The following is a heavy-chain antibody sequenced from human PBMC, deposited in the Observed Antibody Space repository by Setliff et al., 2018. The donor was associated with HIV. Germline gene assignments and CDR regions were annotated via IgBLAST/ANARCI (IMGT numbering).Heavy chain of an antibody. CDR3: ARGVAINYYGSGSYLGN. Sequence: ASVKVSCKASGYTFTIYGITWVRQAPGQGLEWMGWTSGHSDSRKYGQKFDGRVTLTMDTSISTAYMELSSLRTEDTAVYYCARGVAINYYGSGSYLGNWGQGTLVTVSS. J-gene: IGHJ4*02. CDR1: GYTFTIYG. V-gene: IGHV1-18*01. CDR2: TSGHSDSR. D-gene: IGHD3-10*01.